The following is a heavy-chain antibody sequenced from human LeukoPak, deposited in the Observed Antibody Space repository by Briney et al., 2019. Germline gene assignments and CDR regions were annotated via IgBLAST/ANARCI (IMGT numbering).Heavy chain of an antibody. CDR1: GFTFSSYG. J-gene: IGHJ4*02. D-gene: IGHD1-14*01. Sequence: GGSLRLSCAASGFTFSSYGMHWVRQAPGKGLEWVAVIWYDGSNKYYADSVKGRFTISRDNSKNTLYLQMNSLRVEDTAVYYCAKDRRFAVSTGNYFDYWGQGTLVTVSS. CDR2: IWYDGSNK. V-gene: IGHV3-33*06. CDR3: AKDRRFAVSTGNYFDY.